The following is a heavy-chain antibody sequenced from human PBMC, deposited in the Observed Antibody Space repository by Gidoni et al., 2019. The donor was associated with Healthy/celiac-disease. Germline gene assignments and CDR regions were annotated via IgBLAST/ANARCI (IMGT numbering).Heavy chain of an antibody. Sequence: EVQLVESGGGLVKPGGSLRLSCAASGFTSSNAWLSWVRQAPGQGLEWVGRIKSKTDGRTTDYAAPVKGRFTISRDESKNTLYLQMNSLKTEDTAVYYCTTDLIPFGYYYYMDVWGKGTTVTVSS. V-gene: IGHV3-15*01. CDR1: GFTSSNAW. CDR3: TTDLIPFGYYYYMDV. D-gene: IGHD3-16*01. CDR2: IKSKTDGRTT. J-gene: IGHJ6*03.